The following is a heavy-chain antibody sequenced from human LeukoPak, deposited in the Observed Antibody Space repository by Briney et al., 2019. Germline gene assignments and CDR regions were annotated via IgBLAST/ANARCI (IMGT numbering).Heavy chain of an antibody. CDR3: AKGVAVAGTVVYYYYMDV. CDR2: ISGSGGST. CDR1: GFTFSSYA. Sequence: GGSLRLSCAASGFTFSSYAMSWVRQAPGKGLEWVSAISGSGGSTYYADSVKGRFTISRDNSKNTLYLQMNSLRAEDTAVYYCAKGVAVAGTVVYYYYMDVWGKGTTVTVSS. V-gene: IGHV3-23*01. D-gene: IGHD6-19*01. J-gene: IGHJ6*03.